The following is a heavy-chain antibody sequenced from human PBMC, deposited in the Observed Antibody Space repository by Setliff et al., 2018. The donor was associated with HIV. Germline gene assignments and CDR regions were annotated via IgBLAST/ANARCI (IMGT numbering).Heavy chain of an antibody. J-gene: IGHJ6*03. D-gene: IGHD3-10*01. CDR2: IKSKADGGTT. V-gene: IGHV3-15*01. CDR3: ARSRITMVRGETPHSSYYYYYMDV. Sequence: WIRQPPGKGLEWVGRIKSKADGGTTDYAATVKGRFTISRDDSKRMVYLEMNSLTSEDTAVYYCARSRITMVRGETPHSSYYYYYMDVWGKGTTVTVSS.